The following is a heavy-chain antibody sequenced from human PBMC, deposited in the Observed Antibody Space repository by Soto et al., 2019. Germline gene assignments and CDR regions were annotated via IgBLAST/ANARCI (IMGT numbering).Heavy chain of an antibody. CDR3: ARGLRNYYDRSGLHY. CDR2: ISYTGSTI. CDR1: EFTFSNYE. D-gene: IGHD3-22*01. V-gene: IGHV3-48*03. Sequence: EVQLVESGGGLVQPGGSLRLSCVGSEFTFSNYEMNWVRQAPGKGLEWVSYISYTGSTIYYAASVRGRFTISRDNSKNSLYLQMNSLRAEDTAVYYCARGLRNYYDRSGLHYWGQGTLVTVSS. J-gene: IGHJ4*02.